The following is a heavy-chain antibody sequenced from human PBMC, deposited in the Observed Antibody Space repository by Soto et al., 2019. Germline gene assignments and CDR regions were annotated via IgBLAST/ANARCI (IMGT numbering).Heavy chain of an antibody. CDR2: IDWDDDK. V-gene: IGHV2-70*04. D-gene: IGHD3-22*01. J-gene: IGHJ4*02. CDR1: GFSLSTSGMR. CDR3: ARMEPYYDSSGYGLGYFDY. Sequence: SGPTLVNPTQTLTLTCSFSGFSLSTSGMRVSWIRQPPGKALEWLARIDWDDDKFYSTSLKTRLTISKDTSKNQVVLTMTNMDPVDTATYYCARMEPYYDSSGYGLGYFDYWGQGTLVTVSS.